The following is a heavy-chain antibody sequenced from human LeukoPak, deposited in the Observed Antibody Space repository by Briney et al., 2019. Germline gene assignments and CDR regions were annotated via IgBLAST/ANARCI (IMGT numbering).Heavy chain of an antibody. D-gene: IGHD3-10*01. Sequence: ASVKVSCKASGYTFTSYDINWVRQATGQGLEWMGWMNPNSGNTGYAQKFQGRATMTRNTSISTAYMELSSLRSEDTAVYYCATPPGSSYYYGMDVWGQGTTVTVSS. CDR3: ATPPGSSYYYGMDV. CDR2: MNPNSGNT. J-gene: IGHJ6*02. CDR1: GYTFTSYD. V-gene: IGHV1-8*01.